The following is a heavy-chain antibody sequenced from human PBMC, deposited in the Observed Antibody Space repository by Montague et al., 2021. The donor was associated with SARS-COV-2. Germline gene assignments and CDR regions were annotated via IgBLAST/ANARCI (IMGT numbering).Heavy chain of an antibody. J-gene: IGHJ6*02. CDR2: MNHSGST. CDR3: ARGVTYYDTLTGYYIGNYYSGMDV. V-gene: IGHV4-34*01. Sequence: SETLSLTCAVYGGSFSGFYWSWIRQPPGKGLEWIGEMNHSGSTNYNPSPKSRVTVSVDTSKNQFSLKLSYVTAADTAVYYCARGVTYYDTLTGYYIGNYYSGMDVWGQGTTVTVSS. D-gene: IGHD3-9*01. CDR1: GGSFSGFY.